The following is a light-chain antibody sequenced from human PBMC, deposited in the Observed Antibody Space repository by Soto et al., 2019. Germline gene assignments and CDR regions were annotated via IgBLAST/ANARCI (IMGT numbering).Light chain of an antibody. CDR2: GNN. CDR3: QSYDNTLSSSEVV. J-gene: IGLJ2*01. V-gene: IGLV1-40*01. CDR1: SSNIGTGYD. Sequence: QSVLTQPPSVSGAPGQTVTISCTGSSSNIGTGYDVHWYQQLPGTAPKLLIYGNNNRPSGVPDRFSASKSGTSASLAITGLQAEDEADYYCQSYDNTLSSSEVVFGGGTQLTVL.